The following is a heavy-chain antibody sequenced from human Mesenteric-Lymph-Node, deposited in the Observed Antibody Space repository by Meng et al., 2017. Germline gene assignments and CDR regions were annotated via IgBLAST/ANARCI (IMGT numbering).Heavy chain of an antibody. CDR3: ARVSTSHFYAMDV. V-gene: IGHV3-48*03. CDR2: ISGSASTA. Sequence: GESLKISCAGSGFTFSSYEVNWVRQAPGKGLEWVSYISGSASTAYYADSVKGRFTISRDNAKNSLYLQLNSLRAEDTAVYYCARVSTSHFYAMDVWGQGTTVTVS. J-gene: IGHJ6*02. D-gene: IGHD2-21*01. CDR1: GFTFSSYE.